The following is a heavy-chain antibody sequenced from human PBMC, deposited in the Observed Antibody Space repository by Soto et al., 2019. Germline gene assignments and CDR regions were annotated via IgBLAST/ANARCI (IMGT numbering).Heavy chain of an antibody. Sequence: EVQLLESGGGLVQPGGSLRLSCAASGFTFSSYAMSWVRQAPGKGLEWVSAISGSGGSTYYADSVKGRFTISRDNSKNTLYLQMNSLRAEDTAVYYCAKPLKYSSGWYGSAFDIWGQGTMVTVSS. D-gene: IGHD6-19*01. CDR2: ISGSGGST. J-gene: IGHJ3*02. V-gene: IGHV3-23*01. CDR1: GFTFSSYA. CDR3: AKPLKYSSGWYGSAFDI.